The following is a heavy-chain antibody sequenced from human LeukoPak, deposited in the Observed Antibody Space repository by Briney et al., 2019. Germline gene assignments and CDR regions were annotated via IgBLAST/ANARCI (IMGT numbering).Heavy chain of an antibody. V-gene: IGHV1-2*02. Sequence: GASVKVSCKASGYTFTGYYMHWVRQAPGQGLEWMGWINPNSGGTNYAQKFQGRVTMTRDTSISTAYMELSSLRSEDTAVYCCARGYYYDTSGYYFDFWGQGTLVTISS. J-gene: IGHJ4*02. CDR3: ARGYYYDTSGYYFDF. CDR2: INPNSGGT. D-gene: IGHD3-22*01. CDR1: GYTFTGYY.